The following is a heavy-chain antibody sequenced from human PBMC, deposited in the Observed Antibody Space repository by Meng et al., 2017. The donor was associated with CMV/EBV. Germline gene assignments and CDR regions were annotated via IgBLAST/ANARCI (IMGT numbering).Heavy chain of an antibody. CDR2: IYYTGST. CDR1: GGSISSSSYY. CDR3: ARTGPTRFCSTTSCSFFDY. J-gene: IGHJ4*02. Sequence: SKTLSLTCTVSGGSISSSSYYWGWIRQPPGKGLEWIGSIYYTGSTYYNPSLKSRVTISVDTSKNQFSLKVSSVTAADTAVYYCARTGPTRFCSTTSCSFFDYWGQGTLVTVSS. D-gene: IGHD2-2*01. V-gene: IGHV4-39*01.